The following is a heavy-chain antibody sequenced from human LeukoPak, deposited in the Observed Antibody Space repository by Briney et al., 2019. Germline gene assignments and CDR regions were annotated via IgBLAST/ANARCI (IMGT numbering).Heavy chain of an antibody. V-gene: IGHV4-34*01. D-gene: IGHD1-26*01. J-gene: IGHJ4*02. Sequence: LETLSLTCAVYGGSFSGYYWSWIRQPPGKGLEWIGEINHSGSTNYNPSLKSRVTISVDTSKNQFSLKLSSVTAADTAVYYCARGKTPYRFDYWGQGTLVTVSS. CDR2: INHSGST. CDR3: ARGKTPYRFDY. CDR1: GGSFSGYY.